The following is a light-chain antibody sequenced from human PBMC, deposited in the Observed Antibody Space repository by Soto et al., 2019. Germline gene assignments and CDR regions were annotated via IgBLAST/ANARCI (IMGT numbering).Light chain of an antibody. V-gene: IGLV7-46*01. CDR3: LLSFGGARRV. J-gene: IGLJ2*01. CDR2: DTT. CDR1: TGAVTNGHY. Sequence: QTVVTQEPSLTVSPGGTVTLPCASSTGAVTNGHYPYWFQQKPGQAPRTLIYDTTNTHSWTPARFSGSLLGGKPVLTLSGAQPEDEADYFCLLSFGGARRVFGGGTKLTVL.